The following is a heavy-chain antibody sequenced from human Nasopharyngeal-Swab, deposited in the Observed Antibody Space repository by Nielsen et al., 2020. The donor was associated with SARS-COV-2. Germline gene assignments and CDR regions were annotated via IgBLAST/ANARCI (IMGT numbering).Heavy chain of an antibody. CDR1: GGTFSSYA. Sequence: SVKVSCKASGGTFSSYAISWVRQAPGQGLEWMGGIIPIFGTASYAQKFQGRVTITADESTSTAYMELSSLRSEDTAVYYCARDAGRLAYCGGDCYSGWFDPWGQGTLVTVSS. CDR3: ARDAGRLAYCGGDCYSGWFDP. CDR2: IIPIFGTA. J-gene: IGHJ5*02. D-gene: IGHD2-21*01. V-gene: IGHV1-69*13.